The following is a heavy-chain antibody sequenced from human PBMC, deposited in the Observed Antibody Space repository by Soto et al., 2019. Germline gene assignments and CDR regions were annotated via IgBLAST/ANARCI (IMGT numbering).Heavy chain of an antibody. CDR2: ISAYNGNT. V-gene: IGHV1-18*01. CDR3: ARDARGSGSYYKGYYYYYMDV. Sequence: QVQLVQSGAEVKKPGASVKVSCKASGYTFTSYGISWVRQAPGQGLEWMGWISAYNGNTNYAQKLQGRVTMTTDTTTSTAYKELRRLRSDDTAVYYCARDARGSGSYYKGYYYYYMDVWGKGTTGTVS. CDR1: GYTFTSYG. D-gene: IGHD3-10*01. J-gene: IGHJ6*03.